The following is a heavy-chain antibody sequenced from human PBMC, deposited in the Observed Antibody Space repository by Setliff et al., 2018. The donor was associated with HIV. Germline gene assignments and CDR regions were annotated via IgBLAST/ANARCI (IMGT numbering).Heavy chain of an antibody. Sequence: RASVKVSCKASGYTFTGYYMHWVRQAPGQGLEWMGWINPNSGGTNYAQKFQGRVTMTRDTYISTAYMELRRLRSEDTAVYYCASGAVIEVVGSEDYYYYMDVWGKGTTVTVSS. CDR3: ASGAVIEVVGSEDYYYYMDV. CDR1: GYTFTGYY. D-gene: IGHD2-15*01. J-gene: IGHJ6*03. V-gene: IGHV1-2*02. CDR2: INPNSGGT.